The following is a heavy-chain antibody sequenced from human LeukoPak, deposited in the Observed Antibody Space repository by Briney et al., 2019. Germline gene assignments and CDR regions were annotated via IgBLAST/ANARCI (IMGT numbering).Heavy chain of an antibody. V-gene: IGHV3-30*03. J-gene: IGHJ4*02. D-gene: IGHD3-3*01. CDR1: GFTFSSYG. CDR3: ARAVHYDFWSGYYKGGSTYFDY. CDR2: ISYDGSNK. Sequence: GGSLGLSCAASGFTFSSYGMHWVRQAPGKGLEWVAVISYDGSNKYYADSVKGRFTISRDNSKNTLYLQMNSLRAEDTAVYYCARAVHYDFWSGYYKGGSTYFDYWGQGTLVTVSS.